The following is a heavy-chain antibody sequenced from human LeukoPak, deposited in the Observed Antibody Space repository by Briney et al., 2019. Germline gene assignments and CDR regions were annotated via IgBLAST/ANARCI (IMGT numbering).Heavy chain of an antibody. CDR3: ARGYSGTSQPFEY. CDR1: GFTVSSNF. CDR2: IHTGGST. D-gene: IGHD6-6*01. J-gene: IGHJ4*02. V-gene: IGHV3-66*01. Sequence: QTGGSLRLSCAASGFTVSSNFMSWVRQAPGKGLERVSVIHTGGSTNYAGSVKDRFTISRDNSKNTLYLQMNSLRAEDTAVYYCARGYSGTSQPFEYWGQGTPVTVSS.